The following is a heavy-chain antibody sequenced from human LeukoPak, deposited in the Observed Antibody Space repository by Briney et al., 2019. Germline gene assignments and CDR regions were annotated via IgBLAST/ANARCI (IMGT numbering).Heavy chain of an antibody. J-gene: IGHJ4*02. V-gene: IGHV4-59*01. CDR1: GVSISTYY. CDR3: ARHGGGDSSGYSFDS. CDR2: IYYSGST. Sequence: SETLSPTCTVSGVSISTYYWTWIRQPPGKGLEWIGYIYYSGSTNYNPSLKSRVSISVDTSKNQFSLKLSSVTAADTVVYYCARHGGGDSSGYSFDSWGQGTLVTVSS. D-gene: IGHD3-22*01.